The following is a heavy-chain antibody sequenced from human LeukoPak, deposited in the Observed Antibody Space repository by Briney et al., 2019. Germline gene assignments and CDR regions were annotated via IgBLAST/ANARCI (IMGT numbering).Heavy chain of an antibody. J-gene: IGHJ6*04. Sequence: GRSLRLSCAASGSTFSSYWMHWVRQAPGKGLVWVSRINSDGSSTSYADSVKGRFTISRDNAKNTLYLQMNSLRAEDTAVYYCARVAPTVTARDYYYYYGMDVWGKGTTVTVSS. CDR2: INSDGSST. D-gene: IGHD4-17*01. CDR3: ARVAPTVTARDYYYYYGMDV. CDR1: GSTFSSYW. V-gene: IGHV3-74*01.